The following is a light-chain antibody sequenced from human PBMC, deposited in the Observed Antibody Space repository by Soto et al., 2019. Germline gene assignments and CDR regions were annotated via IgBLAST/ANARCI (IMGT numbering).Light chain of an antibody. Sequence: QSGLTQPASVSGSPGQSITISCTGTSSDVGGYDFVSWYQQHAGRAPKLLIYEVSRRPSGVSNRFSGSKSGNTASLTISGLQAEDEADYYCSSYRGYSTRVFGTGTQVTVL. CDR3: SSYRGYSTRV. V-gene: IGLV2-14*01. J-gene: IGLJ1*01. CDR2: EVS. CDR1: SSDVGGYDF.